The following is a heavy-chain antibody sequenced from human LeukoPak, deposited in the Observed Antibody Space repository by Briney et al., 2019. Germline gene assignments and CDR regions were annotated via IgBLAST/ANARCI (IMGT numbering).Heavy chain of an antibody. CDR3: AKELLWFGETAWFDP. Sequence: GGSLRLSCAASGFTFSSYEMNWVRQAPGKELEWVSYISSSGSTIYYADSVKGRFTISRDNAKNSLYLQMNSLRAADTAVYHCAKELLWFGETAWFDPWGQGTLVTVSS. CDR2: ISSSGSTI. D-gene: IGHD3-10*01. J-gene: IGHJ5*02. V-gene: IGHV3-48*03. CDR1: GFTFSSYE.